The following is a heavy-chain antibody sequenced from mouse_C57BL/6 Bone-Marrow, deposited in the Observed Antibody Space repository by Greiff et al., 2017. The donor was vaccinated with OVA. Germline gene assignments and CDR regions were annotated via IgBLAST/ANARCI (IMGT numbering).Heavy chain of an antibody. Sequence: VKLVESGAELARPGASVKLSCKASGYTFTSYGISWVKQRTGQGLEWIGEIYPRSGNTYYNEKFKGKATLTADKSSSTAYMELRSLTSEDSAVYFCARYYYGSTFDVWGTGTTVTVSS. J-gene: IGHJ1*03. V-gene: IGHV1-81*01. CDR3: ARYYYGSTFDV. D-gene: IGHD1-1*01. CDR1: GYTFTSYG. CDR2: IYPRSGNT.